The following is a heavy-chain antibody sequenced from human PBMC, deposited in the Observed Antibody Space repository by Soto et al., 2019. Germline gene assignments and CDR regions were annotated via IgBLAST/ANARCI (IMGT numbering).Heavy chain of an antibody. D-gene: IGHD2-2*02. CDR2: INPNTGGT. CDR3: AGLACDCGSANCYRGFFGF. Sequence: QVQLVQSGAEVKKPGASVKISCKASGYTFTGYYIHWVRQAPGQGLEWMGWINPNTGGTKFAQKFSGHFSMTTDTSHGTAYLELGRVTSVDTAYYYLAGLACDCGSANCYRGFFGFWGLGTAVTVSA. J-gene: IGHJ4*02. CDR1: GYTFTGYY. V-gene: IGHV1-2*02.